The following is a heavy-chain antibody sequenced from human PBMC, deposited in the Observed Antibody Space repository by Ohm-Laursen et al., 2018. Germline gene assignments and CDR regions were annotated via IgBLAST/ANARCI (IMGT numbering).Heavy chain of an antibody. Sequence: GSLRLSCAATGFTFSSYSMNWVRQAPGKGLEWVSYISSSSSTIYYADSVKGRFTISRDNAKNSLYLQMNSLRAEDTAVYYCARDQGQLNYNYDFWSDGMDVWGQGTTVTVSS. CDR2: ISSSSSTI. CDR3: ARDQGQLNYNYDFWSDGMDV. J-gene: IGHJ6*02. V-gene: IGHV3-48*01. D-gene: IGHD3-3*01. CDR1: GFTFSSYS.